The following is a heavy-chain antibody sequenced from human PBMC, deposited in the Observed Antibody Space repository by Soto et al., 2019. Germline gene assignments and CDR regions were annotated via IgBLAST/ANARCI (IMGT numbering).Heavy chain of an antibody. CDR3: AKDRGLVLSFYFDY. Sequence: EVQLVESGGGLVQPGRSLRLSCAASGFTFDDYAMHWVRQAPGKGLEWVSGISWNSGSIGYADSVKGRFTISRDNAQNSLYLQMTSLRAEDTALYYCAKDRGLVLSFYFDYWGQGTLVTVSS. V-gene: IGHV3-9*01. J-gene: IGHJ4*02. CDR1: GFTFDDYA. D-gene: IGHD6-19*01. CDR2: ISWNSGSI.